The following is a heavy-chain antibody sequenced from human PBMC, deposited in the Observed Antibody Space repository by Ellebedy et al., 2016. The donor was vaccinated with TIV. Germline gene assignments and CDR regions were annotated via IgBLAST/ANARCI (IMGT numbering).Heavy chain of an antibody. CDR1: GFTLSSYS. V-gene: IGHV3-21*01. J-gene: IGHJ4*02. Sequence: GESLKISCAGSGFTLSSYSINCVRQAPGKGLEWVSSISSSGSYRYYADSLKGRFTISRDNAKNSLYLQMNSLRAEDTAVYYCARVAGGLYSNFDYWGQGTLVTVSS. CDR3: ARVAGGLYSNFDY. D-gene: IGHD1-26*01. CDR2: ISSSGSYR.